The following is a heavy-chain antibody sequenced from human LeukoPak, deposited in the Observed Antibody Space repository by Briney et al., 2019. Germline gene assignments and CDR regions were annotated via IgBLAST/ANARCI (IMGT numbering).Heavy chain of an antibody. CDR2: IYYSGST. CDR3: ARERGGYSYGTHDAFDI. D-gene: IGHD5-18*01. J-gene: IGHJ3*02. V-gene: IGHV4-39*07. CDR1: GGSISSSSYY. Sequence: SETLSLTCTVSGGSISSSSYYWGWIRQPPGKGLEWIGSIYYSGSTYYNPSLKSRVTISVDTSKNQFSLKLSSVTAADTAVYYCARERGGYSYGTHDAFDIWGQGTMVTVSS.